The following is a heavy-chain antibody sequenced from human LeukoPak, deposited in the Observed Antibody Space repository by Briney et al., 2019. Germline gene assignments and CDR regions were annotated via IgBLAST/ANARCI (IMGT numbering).Heavy chain of an antibody. D-gene: IGHD2-2*02. CDR3: ARHRGDIVVVPAAIDY. Sequence: SQTLSLTCTVSGGSISSGDYYWSWIRQPPGKGLEWIGSIYYSGSTYYNPSLKSRVTTSVDTSKNQFSLKLSSVTAADTAVYYCARHRGDIVVVPAAIDYWGQGTLVTVSS. V-gene: IGHV4-39*01. CDR2: IYYSGST. CDR1: GGSISSGDYY. J-gene: IGHJ4*02.